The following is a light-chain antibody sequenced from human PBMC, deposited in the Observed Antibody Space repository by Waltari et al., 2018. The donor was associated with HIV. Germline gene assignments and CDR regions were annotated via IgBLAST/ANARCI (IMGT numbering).Light chain of an antibody. CDR3: ASFTGDDTLL. J-gene: IGLJ3*02. CDR1: DSDLGLYNF. CDR2: DVA. Sequence: SAVTQPASVSGLPGQSITISCTGGDSDLGLYNFVSWYQQHPGRVPRLILYDVASRAPGISGRFSGSRSGPTASLNISRLLAEDEADYYCASFTGDDTLLFGGGTKVTVL. V-gene: IGLV2-14*03.